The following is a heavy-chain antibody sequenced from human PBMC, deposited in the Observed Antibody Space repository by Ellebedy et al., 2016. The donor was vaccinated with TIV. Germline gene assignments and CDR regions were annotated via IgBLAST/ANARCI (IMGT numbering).Heavy chain of an antibody. CDR2: IFYTGKT. D-gene: IGHD2-21*01. J-gene: IGHJ4*02. Sequence: MPSETLSLTCTVSCGSINNTNSYWGWVRQPPGKGLEWFGAIFYTGKTYYNPSLKGRVTISVARSKNQFSLNLNSVTAADTAVYFCAKDTIAVAVGDSWGQGTLVTVSS. CDR1: CGSINNTNSY. V-gene: IGHV4-39*07. CDR3: AKDTIAVAVGDS.